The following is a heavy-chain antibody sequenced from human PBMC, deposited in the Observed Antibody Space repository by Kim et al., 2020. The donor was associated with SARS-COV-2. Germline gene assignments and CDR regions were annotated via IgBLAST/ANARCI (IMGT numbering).Heavy chain of an antibody. Sequence: LKSRVTISVATSKNQFSLKLSSVTAADTAVYYCASIAAAGTYYYYYGMDVWGQGTTVTVSS. D-gene: IGHD6-13*01. J-gene: IGHJ6*02. CDR3: ASIAAAGTYYYYYGMDV. V-gene: IGHV4-39*01.